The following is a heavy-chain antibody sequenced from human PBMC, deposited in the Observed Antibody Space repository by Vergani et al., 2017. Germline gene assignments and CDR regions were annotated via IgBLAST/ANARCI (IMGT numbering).Heavy chain of an antibody. CDR2: ISYDGSNK. CDR3: ARQYSSSSGAFDY. Sequence: VQLVESGGGVVQPGRYLRLYCAASGFTFSSYAMHWVLQAPGKGLERVAVISYDGSNKYYADSVKGRFTISRDNSKNTLYLQMNSLKAEDTAVYYCARQYSSSSGAFDYWGQGTLVTVSS. J-gene: IGHJ4*02. D-gene: IGHD6-6*01. CDR1: GFTFSSYA. V-gene: IGHV3-30-3*01.